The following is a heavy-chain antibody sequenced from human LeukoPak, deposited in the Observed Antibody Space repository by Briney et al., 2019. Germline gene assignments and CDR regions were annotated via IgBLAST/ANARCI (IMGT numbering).Heavy chain of an antibody. CDR3: ARHGYGSRFNWFDP. Sequence: ASVKVSCKASGYTFTSYDINWVRQATGQGLEWMGWMNPNSGNTGYAQKFQGRVTMTRNTSISTAYMELSSLRPEDTAVYYCARHGYGSRFNWFDPWGQGTLVTVSS. CDR1: GYTFTSYD. J-gene: IGHJ5*02. D-gene: IGHD3-10*01. CDR2: MNPNSGNT. V-gene: IGHV1-8*01.